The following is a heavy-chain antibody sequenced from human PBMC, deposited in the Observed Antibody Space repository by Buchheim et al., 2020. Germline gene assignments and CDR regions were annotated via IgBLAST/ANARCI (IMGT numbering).Heavy chain of an antibody. D-gene: IGHD4-17*01. V-gene: IGHV3-11*01. Sequence: QVQLVESGGGLVKPGGSLRLSCAASGFTFSDYYMSWIRQAPGQGLEWDSYISSSGSTIYYADCVKGRFTISRDNAKNSLYLQINSLRAEDTAVYYCARDRDDLPDSNYGDYALDYWGQGTL. CDR2: ISSSGSTI. CDR1: GFTFSDYY. CDR3: ARDRDDLPDSNYGDYALDY. J-gene: IGHJ4*02.